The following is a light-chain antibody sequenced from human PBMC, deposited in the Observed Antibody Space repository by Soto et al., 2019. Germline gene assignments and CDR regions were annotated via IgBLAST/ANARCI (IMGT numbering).Light chain of an antibody. CDR3: QQYNNWPRWT. V-gene: IGKV3-15*01. CDR2: GAS. Sequence: EIVMTQSPATLSVSPGERATLSCRASQSVSSNLAWYQQKPGQAPRLLIYGASTTATGITARFSGSGSGTEFSLTISSPPSEDFSVYYCQQYNNWPRWTFGQGTKVEIK. J-gene: IGKJ1*01. CDR1: QSVSSN.